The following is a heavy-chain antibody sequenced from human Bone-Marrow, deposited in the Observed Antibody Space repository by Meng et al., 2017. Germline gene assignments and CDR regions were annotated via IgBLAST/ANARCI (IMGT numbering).Heavy chain of an antibody. J-gene: IGHJ4*02. Sequence: SETLSLTCTVSGDSISSGIYYWGWIGQSPGKGLEWIGSIYYSGTTYYNPSLKSRVTISVDTSKNQFSLKLNSVTAADTAVYYCARDGGTMILVVTEKAHFDYWGQGTLVTVSS. D-gene: IGHD3-22*01. CDR2: IYYSGTT. V-gene: IGHV4-39*07. CDR1: GDSISSGIYY. CDR3: ARDGGTMILVVTEKAHFDY.